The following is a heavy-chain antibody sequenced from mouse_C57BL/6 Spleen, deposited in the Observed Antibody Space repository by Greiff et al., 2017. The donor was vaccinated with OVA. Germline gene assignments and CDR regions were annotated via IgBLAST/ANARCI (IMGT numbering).Heavy chain of an antibody. V-gene: IGHV5-4*01. CDR1: GFTFSSYA. Sequence: EVQGVESGGGLVKPGGSLKLSCAASGFTFSSYAMSWVRQTPEKRLEWVATISDGGSYTYYPDNVKGRFTISRDNAKNNLYLQMRHLKSVDTAMYYCARGALYGNYDNYAMDYWGQGTSVTVSS. D-gene: IGHD2-1*01. CDR2: ISDGGSYT. J-gene: IGHJ4*01. CDR3: ARGALYGNYDNYAMDY.